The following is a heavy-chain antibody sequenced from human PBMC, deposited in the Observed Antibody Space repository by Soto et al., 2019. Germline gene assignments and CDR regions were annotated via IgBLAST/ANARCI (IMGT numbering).Heavy chain of an antibody. CDR2: ISHDGSNK. J-gene: IGHJ4*02. CDR1: GFTFSTYG. V-gene: IGHV3-30*18. D-gene: IGHD1-26*01. Sequence: QMQLVESGGGVVQPGRSLRVSCAASGFTFSTYGMHWVRQAPGKRLEWVGVISHDGSNKSYADSVKGRFTISRDNSKNTLYLQMNSLRPEDTAVYYCAKETAWEILEGYFDYWGQGTLVTVSS. CDR3: AKETAWEILEGYFDY.